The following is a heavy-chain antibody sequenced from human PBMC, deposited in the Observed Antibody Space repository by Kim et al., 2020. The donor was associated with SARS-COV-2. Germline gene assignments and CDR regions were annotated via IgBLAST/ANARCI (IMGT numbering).Heavy chain of an antibody. V-gene: IGHV1-3*01. CDR2: INAGNGNT. Sequence: ASVKVSCKASGYTFTAYGMHWVRQAPGQRLEWMGWINAGNGNTKYSQKFQGRVTIIRDTSASTAYMELSSLRSEDTAVYYCARGGFVGVPGASPGSVPFDPWGQGTLVTVSS. D-gene: IGHD2-2*01. J-gene: IGHJ5*02. CDR1: GYTFTAYG. CDR3: ARGGFVGVPGASPGSVPFDP.